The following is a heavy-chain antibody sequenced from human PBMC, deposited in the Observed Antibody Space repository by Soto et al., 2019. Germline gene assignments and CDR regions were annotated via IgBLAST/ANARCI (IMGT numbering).Heavy chain of an antibody. CDR3: ARVGVSTRTFDY. V-gene: IGHV5-51*01. CDR2: IYPSDSDT. J-gene: IGHJ4*02. D-gene: IGHD3-3*01. Sequence: LGESLKISCKGSGYNFAGYWIAWVRQMPGKGLELMGIIYPSDSDTRYRPSFQGQVTISADKSISSAYLQWSSLRASDTAMYYCARVGVSTRTFDYWGQGTPVTVSS. CDR1: GYNFAGYW.